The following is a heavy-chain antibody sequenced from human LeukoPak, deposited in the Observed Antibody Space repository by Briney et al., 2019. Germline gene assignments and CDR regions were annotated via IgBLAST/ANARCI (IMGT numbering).Heavy chain of an antibody. D-gene: IGHD6-19*01. J-gene: IGHJ4*02. Sequence: GGSLRLSCAASGFTFSRNSMNWVRQAPGKGLGWVASISSSGSYIYYAESVKGRFTISRDNAKNSLSLQMNSLRVDDTAVYYCVRGSRGVAESYFDYWGQGILVTVSS. CDR1: GFTFSRNS. CDR2: ISSSGSYI. V-gene: IGHV3-21*01. CDR3: VRGSRGVAESYFDY.